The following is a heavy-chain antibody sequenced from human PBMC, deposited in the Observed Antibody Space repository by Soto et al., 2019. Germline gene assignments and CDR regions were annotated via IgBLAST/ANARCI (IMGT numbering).Heavy chain of an antibody. J-gene: IGHJ4*01. D-gene: IGHD1-26*01. CDR2: VVGVFGTA. V-gene: IGHV1-69*06. CDR3: ARSSGSYSPTFFDH. Sequence: GASVKVSGKASGVIFNGDAISGVRQAPGQGLEWMGGVVGVFGTANYAQKFQGRVTITADKSTTTAYMELRSLRSEDTAVYYCARSSGSYSPTFFDHWGHGTLVTVSS. CDR1: GVIFNGDA.